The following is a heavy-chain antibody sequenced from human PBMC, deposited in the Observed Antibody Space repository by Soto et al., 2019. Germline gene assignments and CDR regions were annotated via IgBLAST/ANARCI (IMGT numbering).Heavy chain of an antibody. J-gene: IGHJ4*02. CDR1: GFTVSSNY. V-gene: IGHV3-66*01. D-gene: IGHD3-9*01. Sequence: EVQLVESGGGLVQPGGSLRLSCAASGFTVSSNYMSWVLQAPGKGLEWVSVIYSGGSTYYADSVKGRFTISRDNSKNTLYLQMNSLSAEDTAVYDCARDPYDSLTGYVHWGQGTLVTVSS. CDR3: ARDPYDSLTGYVH. CDR2: IYSGGST.